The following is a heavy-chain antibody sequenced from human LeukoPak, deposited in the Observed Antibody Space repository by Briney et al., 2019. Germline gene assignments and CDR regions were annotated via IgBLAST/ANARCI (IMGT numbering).Heavy chain of an antibody. V-gene: IGHV1-24*01. Sequence: ASVTVSCKVSGYTLTELSMHWVRQAPGKGLEWMGGFDPEDGETIYAQKFQGRVTMTEDTSTDTAYMELSSLRSEDTAVYYCATGGGYCSGGSCTYYYYGMDVWGQGTTVTVSS. CDR3: ATGGGYCSGGSCTYYYYGMDV. J-gene: IGHJ6*02. D-gene: IGHD2-15*01. CDR1: GYTLTELS. CDR2: FDPEDGET.